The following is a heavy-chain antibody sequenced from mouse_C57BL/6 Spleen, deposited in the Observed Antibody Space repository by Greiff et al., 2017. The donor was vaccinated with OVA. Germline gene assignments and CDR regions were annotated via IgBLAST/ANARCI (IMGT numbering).Heavy chain of an antibody. J-gene: IGHJ4*01. V-gene: IGHV4-1*01. CDR3: ARHDSYPYYYAMDY. Sequence: AASGIDFSRYWMSWVRRAPGKGLEWIGEINPDSSTINYAPSLKDKFIISRDNAKNTLYLQMSKVRSEDTALYYCARHDSYPYYYAMDYWGQGTSVTVSS. CDR2: INPDSSTI. D-gene: IGHD2-10*01. CDR1: GIDFSRYW.